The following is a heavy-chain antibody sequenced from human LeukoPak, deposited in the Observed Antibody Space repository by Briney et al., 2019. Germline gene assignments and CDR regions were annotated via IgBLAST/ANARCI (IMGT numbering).Heavy chain of an antibody. CDR2: IYYSGST. D-gene: IGHD3-16*01. J-gene: IGHJ3*02. CDR1: GGSISSSSYY. CDR3: ARVYVFGDDAFDI. V-gene: IGHV4-39*07. Sequence: ASETLSLTCTVSGGSISSSSYYWGWIRQPPGKGLEWIGSIYYSGSTYYNPSLKSRVTISVDTSKNQFSLKLSSVTAADTAVYYCARVYVFGDDAFDIWGQGTMVTVSS.